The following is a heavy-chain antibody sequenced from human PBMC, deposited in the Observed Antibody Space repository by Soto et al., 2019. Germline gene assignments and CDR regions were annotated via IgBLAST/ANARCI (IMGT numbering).Heavy chain of an antibody. CDR3: ARGWFGEFVDYFDF. J-gene: IGHJ4*02. CDR1: GYTFTSYA. D-gene: IGHD3-10*01. CDR2: ISAYNGNT. Sequence: QVQLVQSGAEVKKPGASVKVSCKASGYTFTSYAISWVRQAPGQGLEWMGWISAYNGNTNYAQKLHGRVTMTTDTSTITAYMELRSLRTDDPAVDYCARGWFGEFVDYFDFWGQGTLVTVSS. V-gene: IGHV1-18*01.